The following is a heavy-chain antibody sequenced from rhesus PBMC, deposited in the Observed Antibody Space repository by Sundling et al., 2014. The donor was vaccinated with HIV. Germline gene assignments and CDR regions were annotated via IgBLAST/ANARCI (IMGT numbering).Heavy chain of an antibody. J-gene: IGHJ6*01. V-gene: IGHV4-106*01. D-gene: IGHD3-3*01. CDR1: GGSISGGYY. CDR3: AREANIWTGYSEDALDS. Sequence: QVQLQESGPGLVKPSETLSLTCDVSGGSISGGYYWSWIRQSPGKGLEWIGYFHGTTSDTDFNPSLKRRVTISKDTSQNQFSLKLTSVTAADTAVYYCAREANIWTGYSEDALDSWGQGVAVTVSS. CDR2: FHGTTSDT.